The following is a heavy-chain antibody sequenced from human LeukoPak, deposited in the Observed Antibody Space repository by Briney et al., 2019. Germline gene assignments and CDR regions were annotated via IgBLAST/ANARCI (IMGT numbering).Heavy chain of an antibody. J-gene: IGHJ4*02. D-gene: IGHD5-18*01. CDR3: ARARYNYGDSDY. CDR1: GYSISSGYY. V-gene: IGHV4-38-2*01. CDR2: IYHNGNT. Sequence: SETLSLTCAVSGYSISSGYYRGWIRQPPGKGLEWIGTIYHNGNTYYNPSLNSRATISVDTSRNQFSLELSSVTAADTAVFYCARARYNYGDSDYWGQGTPVTVSS.